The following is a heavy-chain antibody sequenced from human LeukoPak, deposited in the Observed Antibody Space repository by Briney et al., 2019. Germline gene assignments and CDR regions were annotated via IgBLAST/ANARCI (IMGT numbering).Heavy chain of an antibody. D-gene: IGHD1-26*01. CDR1: GFTFSSYA. CDR2: IGGSGGST. Sequence: QTGGSLRLSCAASGFTFSSYAMSWVRQAPGKGLEWVSAIGGSGGSTYYADSVKGRFTISRDNSKNTLYLQMNSLRAEDTAVYYCAKAVGYSGSSRSPYYFDYWGQGTLVTVSS. CDR3: AKAVGYSGSSRSPYYFDY. J-gene: IGHJ4*02. V-gene: IGHV3-23*01.